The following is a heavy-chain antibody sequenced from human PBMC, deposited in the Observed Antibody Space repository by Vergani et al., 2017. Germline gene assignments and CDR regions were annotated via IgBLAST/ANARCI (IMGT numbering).Heavy chain of an antibody. CDR2: ISGSGGST. J-gene: IGHJ4*02. Sequence: EVQLLESGGGLVQPGGSLRLSCAASGFTFRSYALSWVRQAPGKGLEWVSAISGSGGSTYYADSVKGRFTISRDNSKNTLYLQMNSLRAEDTAVYYCAKDRAVAGTHDYWGQGTLVTVSS. CDR3: AKDRAVAGTHDY. CDR1: GFTFRSYA. V-gene: IGHV3-23*01. D-gene: IGHD6-19*01.